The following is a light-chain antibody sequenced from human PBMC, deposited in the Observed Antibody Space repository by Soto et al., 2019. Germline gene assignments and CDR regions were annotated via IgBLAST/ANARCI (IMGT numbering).Light chain of an antibody. CDR2: AAS. Sequence: EIAVTQSPATLSVSSGERAALSCLASQSVASNLAWYQQKPGQTPRLLIYAASTRATGIPARFSGSGSGTDFNLTITSLQSEDFAVYYCQQYYHWPRTFGQGTKVDI. CDR3: QQYYHWPRT. CDR1: QSVASN. J-gene: IGKJ1*01. V-gene: IGKV3-15*01.